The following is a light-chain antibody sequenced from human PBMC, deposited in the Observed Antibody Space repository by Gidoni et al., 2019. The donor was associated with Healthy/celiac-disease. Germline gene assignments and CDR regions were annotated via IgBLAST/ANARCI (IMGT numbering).Light chain of an antibody. CDR3: QQRSNWPPT. CDR1: QSVSSY. Sequence: ELVFTQSPATLSLSPGERATLSCRASQSVSSYLAGYQQKPGQAPRLLIYDASNRATGIQARCSGSGSGTDFTLTISSREPEDVAVYYCQQRSNWPPTFGPXTKVDIK. J-gene: IGKJ3*01. CDR2: DAS. V-gene: IGKV3-11*01.